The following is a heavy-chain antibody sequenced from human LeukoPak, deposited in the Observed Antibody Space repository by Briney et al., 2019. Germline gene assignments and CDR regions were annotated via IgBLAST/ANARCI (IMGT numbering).Heavy chain of an antibody. V-gene: IGHV4-4*07. Sequence: SETLSLTCTVSGGSINFYYWSWIRQPAGKGLEWIGRIYSTGSTNYSPSLKSRVTMSVDKSKNQFSLRLSSVTAADTAVYYCALGYCGGGSCYAREYFQHWGQGTLVTVSS. CDR3: ALGYCGGGSCYAREYFQH. CDR2: IYSTGST. J-gene: IGHJ1*01. D-gene: IGHD2-15*01. CDR1: GGSINFYY.